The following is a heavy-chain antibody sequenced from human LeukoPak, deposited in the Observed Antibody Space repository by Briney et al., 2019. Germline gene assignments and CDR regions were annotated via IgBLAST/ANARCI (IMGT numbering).Heavy chain of an antibody. J-gene: IGHJ4*02. Sequence: GASVKVSCKASGYTFTSYAMHWVRQAPGQGLEWMGWITPSGGTNSAQKFQGRVTMTRDTSIGTAYMELNRLTYDDTAVYYCGRDRHWNQGNFDYWGQGTLVTVSS. CDR2: ITPSGGT. V-gene: IGHV1-2*02. CDR3: GRDRHWNQGNFDY. D-gene: IGHD1-1*01. CDR1: GYTFTSYA.